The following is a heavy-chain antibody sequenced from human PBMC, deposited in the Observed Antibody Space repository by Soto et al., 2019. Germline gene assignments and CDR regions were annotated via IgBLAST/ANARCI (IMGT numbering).Heavy chain of an antibody. V-gene: IGHV3-74*01. J-gene: IGHJ6*02. CDR3: ARGVRNYYGVDV. CDR2: IKFDGGIT. D-gene: IGHD2-2*01. CDR1: GFTFSDYW. Sequence: EVQLVESGGGLVQPGGSLRLSCVASGFTFSDYWMHWVRQAPGKGLVWVSRIKFDGGITSHADSVKGRFTISRENARNTVQLQMNSLRAEDTGVYFCARGVRNYYGVDVWGQGTTVTVSS.